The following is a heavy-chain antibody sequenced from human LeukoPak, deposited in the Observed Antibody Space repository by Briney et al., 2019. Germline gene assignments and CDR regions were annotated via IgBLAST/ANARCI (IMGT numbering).Heavy chain of an antibody. D-gene: IGHD3-3*01. CDR2: IYSGGST. Sequence: GGSLRLSCAASGFTVSSNYRSWVRQAPGKGLEWVSVIYSGGSTYYADSVKGRFTISRDNSKNTLYLQMNSLRAEETAVYYCARDGYDFWSGTPNWFEPWGQGTLVTVSS. V-gene: IGHV3-66*02. CDR3: ARDGYDFWSGTPNWFEP. CDR1: GFTVSSNY. J-gene: IGHJ5*02.